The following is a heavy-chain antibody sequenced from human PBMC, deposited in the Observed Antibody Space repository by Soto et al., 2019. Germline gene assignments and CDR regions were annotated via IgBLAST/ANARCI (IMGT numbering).Heavy chain of an antibody. V-gene: IGHV1-69*06. J-gene: IGHJ5*02. CDR2: IIPIFGTA. Sequence: RASVKVSCKASGGTFSSYAISWVRQAPGQGLEWMGGIIPIFGTANYAQKFQGRVTITADKSTSTAYMELSSLRSEDTAVYYCARGIAAAGTFIWFDPWGQGTLVTVSS. CDR1: GGTFSSYA. D-gene: IGHD6-13*01. CDR3: ARGIAAAGTFIWFDP.